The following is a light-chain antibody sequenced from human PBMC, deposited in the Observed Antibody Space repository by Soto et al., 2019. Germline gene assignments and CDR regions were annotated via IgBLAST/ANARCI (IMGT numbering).Light chain of an antibody. CDR3: QQYGSSPPRT. Sequence: EIGFPQFPRTLALCHEERATLSCRASPSVSGSDLAWYRPKPGQAPRLIIYGASRRAAGIPDRFSGSGSGRAFTTTISRREPEDVAAYYCQQYGSSPPRTFGQGTKVDIK. J-gene: IGKJ1*01. V-gene: IGKV3-20*01. CDR1: PSVSGSD. CDR2: GAS.